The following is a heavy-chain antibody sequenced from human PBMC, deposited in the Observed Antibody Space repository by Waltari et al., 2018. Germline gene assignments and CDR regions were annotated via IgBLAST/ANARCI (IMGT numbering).Heavy chain of an antibody. CDR3: IRRNYGGDSDMTD. D-gene: IGHD2-21*02. Sequence: EVQLVESGGDLVQPGGSLTLSFAASGFIFSAVDMHWARQASGKGLEWIGRIRSKAENYATAYAASVRGRFTLSRDDSKNTAYLQMNSLETEDTALYYCIRRNYGGDSDMTDWGQGTLVTVSS. V-gene: IGHV3-73*02. CDR1: GFIFSAVD. J-gene: IGHJ4*02. CDR2: IRSKAENYAT.